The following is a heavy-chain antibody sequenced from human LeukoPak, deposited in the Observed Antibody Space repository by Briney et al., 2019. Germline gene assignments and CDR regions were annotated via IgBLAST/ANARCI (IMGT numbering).Heavy chain of an antibody. D-gene: IGHD2-2*01. V-gene: IGHV3-23*01. CDR2: ISGSGGST. Sequence: GGSLRLSCAASVFTFSSYAMSWVRQAPGKGLEGVSAISGSGGSTYYADSVKRRFTISRDNSKNTLYLQMNSLRAEDTAVYYCAKLVVPAAWPYFDYWGQGTLVTVSS. J-gene: IGHJ4*02. CDR1: VFTFSSYA. CDR3: AKLVVPAAWPYFDY.